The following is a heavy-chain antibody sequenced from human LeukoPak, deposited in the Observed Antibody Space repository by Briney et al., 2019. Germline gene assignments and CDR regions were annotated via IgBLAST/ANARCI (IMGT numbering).Heavy chain of an antibody. V-gene: IGHV3-21*01. CDR2: ISSSSIYI. CDR1: GFTFSGSA. Sequence: GGSLRLSCAASGFTFSGSAVHWVRQAPGKGLEWVSSISSSSIYIDYADSVKGRFTISRDNAKNSLYLQMNSLRAEDTAVYYCARTYYDSSGSSFDYWGQGTVVTVSS. J-gene: IGHJ4*02. D-gene: IGHD3-22*01. CDR3: ARTYYDSSGSSFDY.